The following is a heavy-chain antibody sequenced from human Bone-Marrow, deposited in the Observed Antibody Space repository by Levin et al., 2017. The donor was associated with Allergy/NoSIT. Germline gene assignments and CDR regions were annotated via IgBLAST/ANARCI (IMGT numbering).Heavy chain of an antibody. CDR2: ISGSGGST. CDR1: GFTFSSYA. Sequence: PGESLKISCAASGFTFSSYAMSWVRQAPGKGLEWVSAISGSGGSTYYADSVKGRFTISRDNSKNTLYLQMNSLRAEDTAVYYCAKDRAVAGITDAFDIWGQGTMVTVSS. D-gene: IGHD6-19*01. V-gene: IGHV3-23*01. J-gene: IGHJ3*02. CDR3: AKDRAVAGITDAFDI.